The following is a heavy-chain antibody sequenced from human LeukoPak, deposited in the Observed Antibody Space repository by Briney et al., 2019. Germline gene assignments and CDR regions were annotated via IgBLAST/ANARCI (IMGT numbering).Heavy chain of an antibody. Sequence: GGSLRLSCAASGFTFSSYEMNWVRQAPGKGLEWVSYISSSGRTIYYADSVKGRFTISRDNAKNSLYLQMNSLRAEDTAVYYCARDKGAYDYVWGSYRYYYYGMDVWGQGTTVTVSS. CDR1: GFTFSSYE. CDR2: ISSSGRTI. CDR3: ARDKGAYDYVWGSYRYYYYGMDV. D-gene: IGHD3-16*02. J-gene: IGHJ6*02. V-gene: IGHV3-48*03.